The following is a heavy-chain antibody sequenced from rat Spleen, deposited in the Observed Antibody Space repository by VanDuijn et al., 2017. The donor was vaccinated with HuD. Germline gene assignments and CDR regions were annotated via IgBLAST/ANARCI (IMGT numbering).Heavy chain of an antibody. D-gene: IGHD1-7*01. J-gene: IGHJ2*01. V-gene: IGHV5-29*01. CDR3: TRVDTRGTEDY. CDR1: GFTFSSFP. Sequence: EVQLVESGGGLVQPGRSLKVSCAASGFTFSSFPMAWVRQAPKKGLEWVAYISYGDSSGHSGTYYRDSVRGRFTISRDDAKSTLSLQMDSLRSEDTATYFCTRVDTRGTEDYWGQGVMVTVSS. CDR2: ISYGDSSGHSGT.